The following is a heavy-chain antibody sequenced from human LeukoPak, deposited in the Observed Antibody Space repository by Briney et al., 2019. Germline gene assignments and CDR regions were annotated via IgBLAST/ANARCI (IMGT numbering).Heavy chain of an antibody. V-gene: IGHV5-51*01. Sequence: GESLKISCKGSGYSFTSYWIGWVRQMPGKGLEWMGIIYPGDSDTRYSPSFQGQVTISADKSISTAYLQWSSLKASDTAMYYCAKGGYKPYYYYGMDVWGQGTTVTVFS. D-gene: IGHD5-24*01. J-gene: IGHJ6*02. CDR1: GYSFTSYW. CDR3: AKGGYKPYYYYGMDV. CDR2: IYPGDSDT.